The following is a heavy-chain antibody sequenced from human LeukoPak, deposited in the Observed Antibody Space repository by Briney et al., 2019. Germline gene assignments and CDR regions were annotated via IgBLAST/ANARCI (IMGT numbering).Heavy chain of an antibody. V-gene: IGHV4-61*02. J-gene: IGHJ6*03. CDR1: GGSISSGSYY. CDR3: ARDKAPQFPPDYYYYMDV. Sequence: PSETLSLTCTVSGGSISSGSYYWSWIRQPAGKGLEWIGRIYTSGSTNYNPSLKSRVTISVDTSKNQFSLKLSSVTAADTAVYYCARDKAPQFPPDYYYYMDVWGKGTTVTVSS. CDR2: IYTSGST.